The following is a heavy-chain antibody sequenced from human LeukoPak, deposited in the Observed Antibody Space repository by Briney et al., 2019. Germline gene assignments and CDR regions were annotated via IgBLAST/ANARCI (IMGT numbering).Heavy chain of an antibody. V-gene: IGHV3-66*01. J-gene: IGHJ4*02. CDR1: GFTVSDKY. CDR3: AKSERLAMIGGWAPTFDS. D-gene: IGHD3-22*01. Sequence: GGSLRLSCAASGFTVSDKYMSWVRQAPGKGLEWVSILYSDGSTYYADSVEGRFTISRDNSKNTLFFQMNSLRVEDTAVYYCAKSERLAMIGGWAPTFDSWGQGTLVTVSS. CDR2: LYSDGST.